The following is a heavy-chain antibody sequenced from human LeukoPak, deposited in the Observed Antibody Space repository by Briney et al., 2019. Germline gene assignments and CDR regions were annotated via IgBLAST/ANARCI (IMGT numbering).Heavy chain of an antibody. Sequence: PSETLSLTCTVSGGSISSYYWSWIRQPPGKGLEWIGYIYYSGTTNYKPSLKSRVTISVDTSKNQFSLKLSPVTAADTAVYYCASDSSRRLDDAFDIWGQGTMVTVSS. CDR2: IYYSGTT. J-gene: IGHJ3*02. D-gene: IGHD1-1*01. CDR3: ASDSSRRLDDAFDI. V-gene: IGHV4-59*01. CDR1: GGSISSYY.